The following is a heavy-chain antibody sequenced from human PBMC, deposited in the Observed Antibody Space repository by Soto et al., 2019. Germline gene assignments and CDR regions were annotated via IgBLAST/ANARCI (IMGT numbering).Heavy chain of an antibody. CDR3: AKDPRIVGAPYFDY. Sequence: GRSLRLPNAASGCTFRSYGVSRVRKAPGKGLEWVSAISGSGGSTYYADSVKGRFTISRDNSKNTLYLQMNSLRAEDTAVYYCAKDPRIVGAPYFDYWGQGTLVTVSS. D-gene: IGHD1-26*01. CDR2: ISGSGGST. CDR1: GCTFRSYG. V-gene: IGHV3-23*01. J-gene: IGHJ4*02.